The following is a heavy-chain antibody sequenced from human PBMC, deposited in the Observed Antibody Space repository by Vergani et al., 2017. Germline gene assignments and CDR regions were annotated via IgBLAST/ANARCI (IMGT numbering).Heavy chain of an antibody. D-gene: IGHD3-9*01. CDR1: GGSFSGYY. J-gene: IGHJ4*02. CDR3: ARGPYYDILTGYPRRRGYCDY. V-gene: IGHV4-34*01. Sequence: QVQLQQWGAGLLKPSETLSLTCAVYGGSFSGYYWSWIRQPPGKGLEWIGEINHSGSTNYNPSLKSRVTISVDTSKNQFSLKLSPVTAADTAVYYCARGPYYDILTGYPRRRGYCDYWGQGTLVTVSS. CDR2: INHSGST.